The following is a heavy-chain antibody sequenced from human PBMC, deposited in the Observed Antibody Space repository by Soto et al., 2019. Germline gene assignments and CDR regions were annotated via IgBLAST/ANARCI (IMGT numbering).Heavy chain of an antibody. Sequence: ASLNLSWKASGYTLTGYYMHWLRQAPGQGLEWMGWINPNSGGTNYAQKFQGWVTMTRDTSISTAYMELSRLRSDDTAVYYCAVLGYYGSGSYYNPYYFDYWGQGTLVTVSS. J-gene: IGHJ4*02. CDR3: AVLGYYGSGSYYNPYYFDY. CDR2: INPNSGGT. V-gene: IGHV1-2*04. CDR1: GYTLTGYY. D-gene: IGHD3-10*01.